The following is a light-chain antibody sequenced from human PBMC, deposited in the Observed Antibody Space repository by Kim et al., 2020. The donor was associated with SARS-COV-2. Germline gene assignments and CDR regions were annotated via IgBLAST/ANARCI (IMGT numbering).Light chain of an antibody. Sequence: QSVLTQSPSESGTPGQEVTISCSGSPSDIGRSDVFWYQQLPGAAPKLLIYNTNVRPSGVPDRFSGSKSGTSASLAISGLRSDDEADYYCATWDDNLSIALFGGGNKLTVL. CDR3: ATWDDNLSIAL. J-gene: IGLJ3*02. V-gene: IGLV1-47*01. CDR2: NTN. CDR1: PSDIGRSD.